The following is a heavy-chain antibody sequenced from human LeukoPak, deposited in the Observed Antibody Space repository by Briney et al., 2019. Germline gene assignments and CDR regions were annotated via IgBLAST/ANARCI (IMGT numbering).Heavy chain of an antibody. D-gene: IGHD2-21*01. CDR3: ARDRFPADY. Sequence: PGGSLRLFCAASGFPLSSNYMSWVRHAPGKGLEWVLVIYSGGSTYYADSVKGRFTISRDNSKNTLYLQMNSLRAEDTAVYYCARDRFPADYWGQGTLVTVSS. J-gene: IGHJ4*02. CDR1: GFPLSSNY. CDR2: IYSGGST. V-gene: IGHV3-66*01.